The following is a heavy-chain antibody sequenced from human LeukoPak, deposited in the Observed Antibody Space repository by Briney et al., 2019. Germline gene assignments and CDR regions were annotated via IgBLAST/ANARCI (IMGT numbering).Heavy chain of an antibody. D-gene: IGHD6-13*01. V-gene: IGHV3-48*03. Sequence: GGSLRLSCTASGFTFSGYEMNWVRQAPGKGLEWVSYISISGSTIYYADSVRGRFTISRDNAKNSLYLQMNSLRAEDAAVYYCATSYSGWGQGTLVTVSS. CDR3: ATSYSG. CDR1: GFTFSGYE. CDR2: ISISGSTI. J-gene: IGHJ4*02.